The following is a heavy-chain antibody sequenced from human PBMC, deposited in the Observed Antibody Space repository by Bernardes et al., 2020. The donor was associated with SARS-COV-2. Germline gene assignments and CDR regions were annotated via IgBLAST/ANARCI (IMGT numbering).Heavy chain of an antibody. CDR1: GFTVSNNY. D-gene: IGHD1-26*01. V-gene: IGHV3-53*01. J-gene: IGHJ4*02. CDR3: ARPSSGSHNY. Sequence: GGSLRLSCAVSGFTVSNNYMSWVRQAPGRGLQWVSLIYSNGDIRYADSVKGRFTISRDSSSNSLYLQMNRLRADDTAVYYCARPSSGSHNYWGQGTRVTVSS. CDR2: IYSNGDI.